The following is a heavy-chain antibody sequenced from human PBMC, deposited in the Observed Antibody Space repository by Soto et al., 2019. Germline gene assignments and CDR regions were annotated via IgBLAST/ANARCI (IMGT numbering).Heavy chain of an antibody. V-gene: IGHV1-69*13. CDR3: ARVRCFNGLCHTADYGMDV. D-gene: IGHD2-8*01. CDR2: IIPISGTT. Sequence: ASVKVSCKASGDVFRSYGINWVRQAPGQGLEWMGGIIPISGTTNYAQKFQGRVAITADESTDTAYMELSRLRSEDTAVYFCARVRCFNGLCHTADYGMDVWGQGTTVTVSS. CDR1: GDVFRSYG. J-gene: IGHJ6*02.